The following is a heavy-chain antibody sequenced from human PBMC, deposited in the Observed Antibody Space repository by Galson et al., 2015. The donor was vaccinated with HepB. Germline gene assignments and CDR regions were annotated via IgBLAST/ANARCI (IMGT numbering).Heavy chain of an antibody. Sequence: SLRLSCAASGLALSNSYMSWIRQAPGKGLEWVAYLTATSSNRYYADSVKGRFTISRDNAKNSLLLQMDGLRVEDTAVYYCALGFWGTEGRGNFESWGQGTLVTVTS. J-gene: IGHJ4*02. CDR1: GLALSNSY. CDR2: LTATSSNR. D-gene: IGHD3-16*01. CDR3: ALGFWGTEGRGNFES. V-gene: IGHV3-11*01.